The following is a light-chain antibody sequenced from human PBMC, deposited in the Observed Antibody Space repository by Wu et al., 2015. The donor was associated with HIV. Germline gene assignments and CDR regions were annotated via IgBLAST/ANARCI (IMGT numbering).Light chain of an antibody. Sequence: EIVMTQSPATLSLSPGERATLSCRASQSISVYLAWYQQKPGQTPRLLIYDASTRATGIPARFSGSGSGTDFTLTITSLEPEDFAVYFCQQRTTSIAFGQGTRL. CDR2: DAS. V-gene: IGKV3-11*01. CDR1: QSISVY. CDR3: QQRTTSIA. J-gene: IGKJ5*01.